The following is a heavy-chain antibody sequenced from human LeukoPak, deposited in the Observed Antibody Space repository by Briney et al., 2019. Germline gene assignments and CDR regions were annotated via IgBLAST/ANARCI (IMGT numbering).Heavy chain of an antibody. J-gene: IGHJ4*02. D-gene: IGHD6-19*01. CDR2: IYPGDFDN. Sequence: GESLKISCKGSGYGFTTNWFGWVRQTPGKGLEWMGIIYPGDFDNRYSPSFQGHVTISVDNSISTAYLQWSSLRPSDTAMNYCXXXXXXXXGWYEGRGDFDCWGQGTLVTVS. CDR1: GYGFTTNW. V-gene: IGHV5-51*01. CDR3: XXXXXXXXGWYEGRGDFDC.